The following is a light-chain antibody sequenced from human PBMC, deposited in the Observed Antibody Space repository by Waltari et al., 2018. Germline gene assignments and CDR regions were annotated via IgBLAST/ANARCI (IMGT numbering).Light chain of an antibody. CDR1: QTISNS. CDR3: QQYSTYST. CDR2: KAS. J-gene: IGKJ1*01. Sequence: DIQMTQSPSTLSASVGDRVTITCRANQTISNSLALYQQKPGKAPTLLIYKASSLESGVPSRFSGSGSGTDFTLTISSLQPDDFATYYCQQYSTYSTFGQGTKVEI. V-gene: IGKV1-5*03.